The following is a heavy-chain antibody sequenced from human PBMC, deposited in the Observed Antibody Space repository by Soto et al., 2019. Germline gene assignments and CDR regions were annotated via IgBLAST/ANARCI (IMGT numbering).Heavy chain of an antibody. Sequence: EVQLVESGGGLVQPGGSLRLSCAASGFIFSDHYMDWVRQPPGKGLEWVGRTRNKANTYTTEYAASVKGRFTMSRDDSKNSLYLQMNSLKTDDTAVYYCARDLSGSDIVYWGQGTLVTVSS. D-gene: IGHD1-26*01. CDR3: ARDLSGSDIVY. J-gene: IGHJ4*02. CDR1: GFIFSDHY. V-gene: IGHV3-72*01. CDR2: TRNKANTYTT.